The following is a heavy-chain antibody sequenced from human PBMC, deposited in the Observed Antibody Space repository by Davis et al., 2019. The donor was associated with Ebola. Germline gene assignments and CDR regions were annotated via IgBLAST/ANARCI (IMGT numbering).Heavy chain of an antibody. CDR3: LAATTTSAY. CDR2: IKPDGSEI. Sequence: PGGSLRLSCAASGFIFSSYWMNWVRQAPGKGLEWVANIKPDGSEIRYVDSVKGRFTVSRDNAENSLSLQMNSLRADDTAVYYCLAATTTSAYWGQGTLVTVSS. D-gene: IGHD5-24*01. V-gene: IGHV3-7*03. CDR1: GFIFSSYW. J-gene: IGHJ4*02.